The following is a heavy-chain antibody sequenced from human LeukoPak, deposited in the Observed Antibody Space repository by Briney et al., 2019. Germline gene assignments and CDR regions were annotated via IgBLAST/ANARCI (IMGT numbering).Heavy chain of an antibody. CDR3: ARDPNYYGSAIFDY. Sequence: LRASVKVSCKASGYTFTSYGISWVRQAPGQGLEWMGWISAYNGNTNYAQKLQGRVTMTTDTSTSTAYMELRSLRSDDTAVYYCARDPNYYGSAIFDYWGQGTLVTVSS. CDR1: GYTFTSYG. V-gene: IGHV1-18*01. J-gene: IGHJ4*02. CDR2: ISAYNGNT. D-gene: IGHD3-10*01.